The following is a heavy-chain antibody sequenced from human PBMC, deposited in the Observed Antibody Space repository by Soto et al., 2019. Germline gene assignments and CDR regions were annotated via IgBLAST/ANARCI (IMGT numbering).Heavy chain of an antibody. CDR2: ISAYNGNT. CDR3: ARTPLLHSSGWYFPDY. V-gene: IGHV1-18*04. CDR1: GYTFTSYG. D-gene: IGHD6-19*01. Sequence: QVQLVQSGAEVKKPGATVKVSCKASGYTFTSYGISWVRQAPGQGLEWMGWISAYNGNTNYAQKLQGRVTMTTDTSTSTAYMELRSLRSDDTAVYYCARTPLLHSSGWYFPDYWGQGTLVTVSS. J-gene: IGHJ4*02.